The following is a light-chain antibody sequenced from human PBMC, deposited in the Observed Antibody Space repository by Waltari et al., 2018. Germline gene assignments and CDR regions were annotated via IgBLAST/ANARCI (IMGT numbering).Light chain of an antibody. CDR1: SPNIGRNT. CDR2: SNN. V-gene: IGLV1-44*01. J-gene: IGLJ3*02. Sequence: QSVLTQPPSASGTPGPRVTMSCSGSSPNIGRNTVNWYQQLPGTAPKLLIYSNNQRPSGVPDRFSGSKSGTSASLAISGLQSEDEADYFCAAWDDSLNAWVFGGGTKLTVL. CDR3: AAWDDSLNAWV.